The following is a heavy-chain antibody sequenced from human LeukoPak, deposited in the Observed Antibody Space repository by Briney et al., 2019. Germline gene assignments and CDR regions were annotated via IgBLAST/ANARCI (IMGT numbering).Heavy chain of an antibody. CDR1: GFTFSSSA. Sequence: GGSLRLSCAASGFTFSSSAMHWVRQAPGKGLEWVAVISYDGSNKYYADSVKGRFTISRDNSKNTLYLQMNSLRAEDTAVYYCARDKTTRAFDYWGQGALVTVSS. V-gene: IGHV3-30-3*01. CDR3: ARDKTTRAFDY. D-gene: IGHD1-14*01. CDR2: ISYDGSNK. J-gene: IGHJ4*02.